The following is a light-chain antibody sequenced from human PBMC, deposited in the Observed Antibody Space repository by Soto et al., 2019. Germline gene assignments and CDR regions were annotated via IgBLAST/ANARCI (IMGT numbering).Light chain of an antibody. V-gene: IGKV1-33*01. CDR1: QDVSHF. CDR3: QQYDRLPWT. CDR2: DAS. J-gene: IGKJ1*01. Sequence: DIQMTQSPSSLSASIGDRVTITCQASQDVSHFLNWLPQRPGKAPKLLIYDASTLERGVPSRFSVRGSGRRFTFTIHSLQPEDIATYYCQQYDRLPWTFGQGTKVE.